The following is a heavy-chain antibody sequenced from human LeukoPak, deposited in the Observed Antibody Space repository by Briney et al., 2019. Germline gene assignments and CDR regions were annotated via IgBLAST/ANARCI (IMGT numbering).Heavy chain of an antibody. CDR1: GFTVSSNY. CDR3: AKIGGNFNY. J-gene: IGHJ4*02. CDR2: IYSGGST. Sequence: GGSLRLSCAASGFTVSSNYMTWVRQAPGKGLEWVWVIYSGGSTYYADSVKGRFTISRDNSKNTVFLQMNSLRAEDTAVYYGAKIGGNFNYWGQGTLVTVSP. D-gene: IGHD4-23*01. V-gene: IGHV3-53*01.